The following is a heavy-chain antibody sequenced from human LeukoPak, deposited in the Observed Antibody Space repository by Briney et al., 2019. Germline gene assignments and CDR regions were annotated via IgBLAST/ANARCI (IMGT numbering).Heavy chain of an antibody. CDR2: ISGSGGST. D-gene: IGHD6-19*01. CDR1: GFTFSSYA. Sequence: QSGGSLRLSCAASGFTFSSYAMSWVRQAPGKGLEWVSAISGSGGSTYYADSVKGRFTISRDNSKNTLYLQMNSLRAEDTAVCYCARSSSGWFHFDYWGQGTLVTVSS. V-gene: IGHV3-23*01. J-gene: IGHJ4*02. CDR3: ARSSSGWFHFDY.